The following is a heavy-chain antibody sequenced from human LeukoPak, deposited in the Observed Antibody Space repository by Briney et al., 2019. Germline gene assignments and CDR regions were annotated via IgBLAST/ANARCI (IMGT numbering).Heavy chain of an antibody. CDR1: GYTFTNYG. J-gene: IGHJ4*02. V-gene: IGHV1-18*01. D-gene: IGHD1-26*01. Sequence: ASVKVSCRASGYTFTNYGITWMRQAPGQGLEWMGWINTYNGNTNYAQKLQGRVTITTDTSTSTAYMELRSLRSDDTAVFYCARDLVDGVGAPGAYWGQGALVTVSS. CDR3: ARDLVDGVGAPGAY. CDR2: INTYNGNT.